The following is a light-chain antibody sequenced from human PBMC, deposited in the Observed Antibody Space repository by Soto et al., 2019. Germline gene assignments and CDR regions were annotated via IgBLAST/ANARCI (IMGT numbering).Light chain of an antibody. CDR1: SGHNSYA. V-gene: IGLV4-69*01. CDR3: QTWSTDIRV. Sequence: QAVVTQSPSASASLGASVKLTCTLSSGHNSYAIAWHQQQPEKGPRYLMKVNSDGSHSKGDGIPDRFSGSSSGAERYLTISSLQSEDVADYYCQTWSTDIRVFGGGTKLTVL. J-gene: IGLJ3*02. CDR2: VNSDGSH.